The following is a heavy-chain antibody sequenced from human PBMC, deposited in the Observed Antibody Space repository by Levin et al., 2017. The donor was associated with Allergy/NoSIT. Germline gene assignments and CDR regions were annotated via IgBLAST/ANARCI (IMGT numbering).Heavy chain of an antibody. Sequence: SETLSLTCTVSGGSISSYYWSWIRQPPGKGLEWIGYIYYSGSTNYNPSLKSRVTISVDTSKNQFSLKLSSVTAADTAVYYCARTISAGTSLDFDYWGQGTLVTVSS. CDR3: ARTISAGTSLDFDY. D-gene: IGHD1-1*01. CDR1: GGSISSYY. J-gene: IGHJ4*02. CDR2: IYYSGST. V-gene: IGHV4-59*08.